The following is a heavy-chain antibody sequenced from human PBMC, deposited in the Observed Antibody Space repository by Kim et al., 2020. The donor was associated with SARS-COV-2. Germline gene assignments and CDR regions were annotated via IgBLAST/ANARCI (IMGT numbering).Heavy chain of an antibody. V-gene: IGHV1-2*06. J-gene: IGHJ6*02. Sequence: ASVKVSCKASGYTFTGYYIHWVRQAPGQGLEWMGRINPNSGVTNYAQKFQGRVTMTRDTSISTAYMELSRLRSDDTAVYYCARDPNRYDNYYYYGMDVWDPGPTVTVSS. CDR3: ARDPNRYDNYYYYGMDV. CDR2: INPNSGVT. D-gene: IGHD1-20*01. CDR1: GYTFTGYY.